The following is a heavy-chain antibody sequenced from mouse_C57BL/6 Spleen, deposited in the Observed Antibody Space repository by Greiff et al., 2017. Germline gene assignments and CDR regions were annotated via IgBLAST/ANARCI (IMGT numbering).Heavy chain of an antibody. Sequence: EVQRVESGGGLVKPGGSLKLSCAASGFTFSDSGMHWVRQAPEKGLEWVAYISSGSSTIYYAATVKGRFTISRDNAKNTLFLQMTSLRSEDTAMYYCASGGYYGSPYAMDYWGQGTSVTVSS. V-gene: IGHV5-17*01. CDR2: ISSGSSTI. CDR1: GFTFSDSG. D-gene: IGHD1-1*01. J-gene: IGHJ4*01. CDR3: ASGGYYGSPYAMDY.